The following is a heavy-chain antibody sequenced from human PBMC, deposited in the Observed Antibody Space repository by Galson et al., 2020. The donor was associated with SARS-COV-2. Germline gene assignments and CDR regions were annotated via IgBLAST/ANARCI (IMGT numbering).Heavy chain of an antibody. CDR1: GYTLTELS. CDR3: ATDQPGYSSSWYYFDY. Sequence: ASVKVSCTVSGYTLTELSMHWVRQAPGKGLEWMGGFDPEDGETIYAQKFQGRVTMTEDTSTDTAYMELSSLRSEDTAVYYCATDQPGYSSSWYYFDYWGQGTLVTVSS. CDR2: FDPEDGET. J-gene: IGHJ4*02. V-gene: IGHV1-24*01. D-gene: IGHD6-13*01.